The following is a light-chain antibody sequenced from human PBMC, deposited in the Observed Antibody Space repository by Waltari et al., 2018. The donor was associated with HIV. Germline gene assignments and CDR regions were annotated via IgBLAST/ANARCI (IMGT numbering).Light chain of an antibody. V-gene: IGLV3-21*04. CDR2: YDS. CDR3: QLWDGTGDHPGV. Sequence: SYVLTQPPSVSVAPGKTARITCGGNNLGSKGVQWSQQKPGQAPVLVIYYDSHRPSGIPERFSGSKSGNTATLTISRVEAGDEADYYCQLWDGTGDHPGVFGTGTQVTVL. J-gene: IGLJ1*01. CDR1: NLGSKG.